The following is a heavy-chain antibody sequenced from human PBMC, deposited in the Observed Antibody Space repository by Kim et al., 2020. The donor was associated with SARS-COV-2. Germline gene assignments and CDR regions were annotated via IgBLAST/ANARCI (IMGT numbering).Heavy chain of an antibody. CDR3: AREILGYCSGGSCYSRDYYYYYGMDV. D-gene: IGHD2-15*01. CDR2: IIPIFGTA. CDR1: GGTFSSYA. V-gene: IGHV1-69*13. Sequence: SVKVSCKASGGTFSSYAISWVRQAPGQGLEWMGGIIPIFGTANYAQKFQGRVTITADESTSTAYMELSSLRSEDTAVYYCAREILGYCSGGSCYSRDYYYYYGMDVWGQGTTVTVSS. J-gene: IGHJ6*02.